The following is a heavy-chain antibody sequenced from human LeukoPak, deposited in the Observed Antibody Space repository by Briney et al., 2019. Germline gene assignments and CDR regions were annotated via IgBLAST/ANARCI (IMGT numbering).Heavy chain of an antibody. CDR3: ARAGRGGLYYFDY. Sequence: SGGSLRLSCAASGFTVSSNYMSWVRQAPGKGLEWVSVIYSGGSTYYADSVKGRFTISRDNSKNTLYLQMNSLRAEDTAVYYCARAGRGGLYYFDYWGQGTLVTVSS. D-gene: IGHD1-1*01. CDR2: IYSGGST. J-gene: IGHJ4*02. CDR1: GFTVSSNY. V-gene: IGHV3-53*01.